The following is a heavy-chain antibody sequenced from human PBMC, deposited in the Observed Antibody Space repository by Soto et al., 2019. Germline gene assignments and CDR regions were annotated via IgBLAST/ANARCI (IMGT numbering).Heavy chain of an antibody. CDR2: IYWDDDK. J-gene: IGHJ5*02. CDR1: GFSLSTSGVG. V-gene: IGHV2-5*02. Sequence: QITLKESGPTLVKPTQTLTLTCTFSGFSLSTSGVGVGWIRQPPGKALEWLALIYWDDDKRYSPSLKSRLTITQDTSKNQVVLTMTNMDPVDTATYYCAHRPGEWLRFEGGWFDPWGQGTLVTVSS. CDR3: AHRPGEWLRFEGGWFDP. D-gene: IGHD5-12*01.